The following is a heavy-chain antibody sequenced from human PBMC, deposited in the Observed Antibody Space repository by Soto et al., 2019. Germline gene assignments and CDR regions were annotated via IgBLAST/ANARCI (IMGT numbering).Heavy chain of an antibody. D-gene: IGHD4-17*01. J-gene: IGHJ3*02. V-gene: IGHV3-30-3*01. Sequence: ESGGGVVQPGRSLRLSCAASGFTFSSYAMHWVRQAPGKGLEWVAVISYDGSNKYYADSVKGRFTISRDNSKNTLYLQMNSLRAEDTAVYYCARTLDDPYGEAFDIWGQGTMVTVSS. CDR2: ISYDGSNK. CDR3: ARTLDDPYGEAFDI. CDR1: GFTFSSYA.